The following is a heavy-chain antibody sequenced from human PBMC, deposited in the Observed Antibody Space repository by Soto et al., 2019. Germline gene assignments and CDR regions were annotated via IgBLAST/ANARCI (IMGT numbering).Heavy chain of an antibody. CDR3: ARDSSGYYRY. CDR1: AGSISSGDYY. J-gene: IGHJ4*02. D-gene: IGHD3-22*01. Sequence: SQTLSLTCTLSAGSISSGDYYWIWIRQPPGKGLEWIGYIYYSGSTYYNPSLKSRVTISVDTSKNQFSLKLSSVTAADTAVYYCARDSSGYYRYWGQGTLVTVSS. V-gene: IGHV4-30-4*01. CDR2: IYYSGST.